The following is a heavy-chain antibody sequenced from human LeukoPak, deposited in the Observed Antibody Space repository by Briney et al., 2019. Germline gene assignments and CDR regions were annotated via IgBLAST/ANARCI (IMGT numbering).Heavy chain of an antibody. D-gene: IGHD2-21*02. Sequence: GGSLRLSGAASGFTFSDYWMHWVRQSPGKGLTWVSRIYIDGSGTTYADSVKGRFTISRDNAKNTLYLHMSNLRTDDTAVYYCVRRLGGDGYYFDYWGQGTLVTVSS. CDR1: GFTFSDYW. CDR2: IYIDGSGT. J-gene: IGHJ4*02. CDR3: VRRLGGDGYYFDY. V-gene: IGHV3-74*01.